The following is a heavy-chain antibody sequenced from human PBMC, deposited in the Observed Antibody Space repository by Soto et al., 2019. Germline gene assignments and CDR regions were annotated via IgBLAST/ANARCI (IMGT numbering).Heavy chain of an antibody. Sequence: SETLSLTCTVSGGSISSYYWSWIRQPPGKVLEWIGYIYYSGSTNYNPSLKSRVTISVDTSKNQFSLKLSSVTAADTAVYYCARARSSSGSYQYYYYYGMDVWGQGXTVTVYS. D-gene: IGHD1-26*01. CDR3: ARARSSSGSYQYYYYYGMDV. CDR2: IYYSGST. V-gene: IGHV4-59*01. J-gene: IGHJ6*02. CDR1: GGSISSYY.